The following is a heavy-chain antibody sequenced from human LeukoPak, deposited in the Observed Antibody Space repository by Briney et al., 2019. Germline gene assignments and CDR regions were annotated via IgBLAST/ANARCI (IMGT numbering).Heavy chain of an antibody. Sequence: GGSLRLSCAASGFTFSSYSMNWVRQAPGKGLEWVSAISGSSGSTYYADSVKGRFTISRDNSKNTLSLQMNSLRAEDTAVYYCAQQVGYCSSGSCYFTYWGQGTLVTVSS. CDR1: GFTFSSYS. J-gene: IGHJ1*01. V-gene: IGHV3-23*01. D-gene: IGHD2-15*01. CDR3: AQQVGYCSSGSCYFTY. CDR2: ISGSSGST.